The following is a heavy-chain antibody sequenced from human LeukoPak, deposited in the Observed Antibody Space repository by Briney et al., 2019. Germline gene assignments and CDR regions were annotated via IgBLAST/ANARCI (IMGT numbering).Heavy chain of an antibody. J-gene: IGHJ5*02. CDR3: TTDYDILTGSNWFDP. CDR1: GFTFINAW. D-gene: IGHD3-9*01. CDR2: IKSKSDAGTT. Sequence: GGSLRLSCAASGFTFINAWMSWVRQAPGKGLEWVGRIKSKSDAGTTDYAAPVKGRFTISRDDSKNTLYLQMNSLKTEDTAVYYCTTDYDILTGSNWFDPWGQGTLVTVSS. V-gene: IGHV3-15*01.